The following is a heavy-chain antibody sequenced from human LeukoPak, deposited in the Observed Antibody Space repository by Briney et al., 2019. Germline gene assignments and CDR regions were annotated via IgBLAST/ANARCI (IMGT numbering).Heavy chain of an antibody. D-gene: IGHD2-15*01. CDR2: IKQDGSEK. V-gene: IGHV3-7*01. J-gene: IGHJ3*02. CDR3: ARHRSGGSQDDAFDI. CDR1: GFTFSTYW. Sequence: GGSLRLSCAASGFTFSTYWMTWVRQAPGKGLEWVADIKQDGSEKYYVDSVKGRFTISRQNAKKSLFLQMNSLRAEDTAVYYCARHRSGGSQDDAFDIWGQGTLVTVSS.